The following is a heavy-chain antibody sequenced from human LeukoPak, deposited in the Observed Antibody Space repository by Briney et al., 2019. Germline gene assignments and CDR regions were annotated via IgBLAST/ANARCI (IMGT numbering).Heavy chain of an antibody. CDR2: ISSSSSYI. V-gene: IGHV3-21*04. Sequence: GGSLRLSCAASGFTFSSYSMNWVRQAPGKGLEWVSSISSSSSYIYYADSVKGRFTISRDNAKNSLYLQMNSLRAEDTAVYYCAKDPAFMAVTQVFDYWGQGTLVTVSS. D-gene: IGHD2-21*02. CDR1: GFTFSSYS. J-gene: IGHJ4*02. CDR3: AKDPAFMAVTQVFDY.